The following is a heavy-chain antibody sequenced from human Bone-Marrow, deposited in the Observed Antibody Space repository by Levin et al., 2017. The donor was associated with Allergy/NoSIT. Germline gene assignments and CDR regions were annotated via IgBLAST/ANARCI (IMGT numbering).Heavy chain of an antibody. CDR1: GGSISSGGYS. D-gene: IGHD3-16*01. V-gene: IGHV4-30-2*01. Sequence: SQTLSLTCAVSGGSISSGGYSWSWIRQPPGKGLEWIGYIYHSGSTYYNPSLKSRVTISVDRSKNQFSLKLSSVTAADTAVYYCARGGGIEPYYYGMDGWGQGTTVTVSS. J-gene: IGHJ6*02. CDR3: ARGGGIEPYYYGMDG. CDR2: IYHSGST.